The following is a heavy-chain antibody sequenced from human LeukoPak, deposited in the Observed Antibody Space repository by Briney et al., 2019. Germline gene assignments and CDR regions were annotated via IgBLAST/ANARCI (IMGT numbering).Heavy chain of an antibody. J-gene: IGHJ4*02. D-gene: IGHD5-18*01. CDR3: ARATVDTAMVWNY. CDR1: GGSVSSHY. CDR2: VYHSGST. V-gene: IGHV4-59*02. Sequence: SETLSLTCTVSGGSVSSHYWSWIRQPPDKGLEWIGYVYHSGSTDYNPSLKSRVTISMDTSKNRFSLKLRSVTTAHTAVYYCARATVDTAMVWNYWGQGVLVTVSS.